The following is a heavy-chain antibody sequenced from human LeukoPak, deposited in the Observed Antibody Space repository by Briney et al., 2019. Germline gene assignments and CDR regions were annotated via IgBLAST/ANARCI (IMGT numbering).Heavy chain of an antibody. D-gene: IGHD2/OR15-2a*01. V-gene: IGHV4-39*07. CDR3: HLWTTDFDY. CDR1: GGFISSSSYY. J-gene: IGHJ4*02. CDR2: IFYSGST. Sequence: SETLSLTCTVSGGFISSSSYYWGWIRQPPGKGLEWIGTIFYSGSTYYNPSLKSRVTISVDTSKNQFSLKLSSVTAADTAVYYCHLWTTDFDYWGQGTLVTVSS.